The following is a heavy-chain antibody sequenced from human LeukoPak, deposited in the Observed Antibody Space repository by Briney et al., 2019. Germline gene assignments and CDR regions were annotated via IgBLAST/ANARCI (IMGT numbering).Heavy chain of an antibody. CDR3: ARFSSSSWYFFDY. Sequence: PSGTLSLTCAVSGGFISSSNWWSWVRQPPGKGLEWIGEIYHSGSTNYNPSLKSRVTISVDKSKNQFSLKLSSVAAADTAVYYCARFSSSSWYFFDYWGQGTLVTVSS. D-gene: IGHD6-13*01. CDR1: GGFISSSNW. CDR2: IYHSGST. V-gene: IGHV4-4*02. J-gene: IGHJ4*02.